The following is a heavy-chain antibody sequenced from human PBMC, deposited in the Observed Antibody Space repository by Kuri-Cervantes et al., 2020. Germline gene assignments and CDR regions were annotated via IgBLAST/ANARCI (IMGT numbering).Heavy chain of an antibody. CDR3: AREVAAAGSDY. D-gene: IGHD6-13*01. CDR1: GFTFSSYS. J-gene: IGHJ4*02. Sequence: GGSLRLSCAASGFTFSSYSMNWVRQAPGKGLEWVANIKQDGSEKYYVDSVKGRFTISRDNAKNSLYLQMNSLRAEDTAVYYCAREVAAAGSDYWGQGTLVTVSS. CDR2: IKQDGSEK. V-gene: IGHV3-7*03.